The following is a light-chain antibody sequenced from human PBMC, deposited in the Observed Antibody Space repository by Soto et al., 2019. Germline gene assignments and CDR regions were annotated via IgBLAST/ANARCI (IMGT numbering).Light chain of an antibody. CDR2: AAS. J-gene: IGKJ2*01. CDR3: LHDYTTPLT. CDR1: QGVNNG. V-gene: IGKV1-27*01. Sequence: DIQVTQSPCSLSASVGDRVTITCRASQGVNNGLSWYQQKPGQAPTLLIYAASSLQSGVPSRFSGSGSGTDFTLTISSLQPEDVATYYCLHDYTTPLTFGQGTKLEIK.